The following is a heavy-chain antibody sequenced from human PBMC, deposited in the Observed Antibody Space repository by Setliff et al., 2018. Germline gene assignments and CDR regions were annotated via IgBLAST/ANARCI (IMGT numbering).Heavy chain of an antibody. CDR2: ISGSGGST. Sequence: GESLKISCAASGFTFSSYSMNWVRQAPGKGLEWVSAISGSGGSTYYADSVKGRFTISRDNSKNTLYLQMNSLRAEDTAVYYCAKVQAVAGTCFQHWGQGTLVTVSS. CDR1: GFTFSSYS. CDR3: AKVQAVAGTCFQH. J-gene: IGHJ1*01. D-gene: IGHD6-19*01. V-gene: IGHV3-23*01.